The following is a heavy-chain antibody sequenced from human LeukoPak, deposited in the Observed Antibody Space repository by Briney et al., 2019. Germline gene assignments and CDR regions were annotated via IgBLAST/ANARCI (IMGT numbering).Heavy chain of an antibody. D-gene: IGHD5-12*01. CDR1: GYTFTSYA. CDR2: INAGNGNT. J-gene: IGHJ2*01. Sequence: ASVKVSCKASGYTFTSYAMHWVRQAPGQRLEWMGWINAGNGNTKYSQKFQGRVTITRDTSASTAYMELSSLRSEDTAVYYCARERSQVADWYFDLWGRGTLVTVSS. V-gene: IGHV1-3*01. CDR3: ARERSQVADWYFDL.